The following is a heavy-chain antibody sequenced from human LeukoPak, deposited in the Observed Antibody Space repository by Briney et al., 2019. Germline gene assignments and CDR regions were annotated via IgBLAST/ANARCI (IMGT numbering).Heavy chain of an antibody. J-gene: IGHJ4*02. CDR1: GASIDNYY. CDR2: FYTNGNA. D-gene: IGHD6-19*01. V-gene: IGHV4-4*07. CDR3: ARVIAVAGTLFDY. Sequence: PSETLSLTCTVSGASIDNYYWSWIRQPAGKGLEWIGRFYTNGNANYNPSLKSRVTMSVDTSKNQFSLKVTSVTAADTAMYFCARVIAVAGTLFDYWGQGTLVTVSS.